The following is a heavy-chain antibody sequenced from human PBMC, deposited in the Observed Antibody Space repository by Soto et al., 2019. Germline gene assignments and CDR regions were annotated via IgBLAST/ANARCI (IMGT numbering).Heavy chain of an antibody. V-gene: IGHV4-39*01. CDR2: IYYSGST. D-gene: IGHD3-16*02. J-gene: IGHJ4*02. Sequence: SETLSLTCTVSDDSIRSSNYYWGCIRQPPGKGLEWIGSIYYSGSTYYNPSLKSRVTMSVDTSKKQFSLKLSSVTAADTAVYYCVRIVLRLGDLSRQSIDYWGQGTLVTAPQ. CDR3: VRIVLRLGDLSRQSIDY. CDR1: DDSIRSSNYY.